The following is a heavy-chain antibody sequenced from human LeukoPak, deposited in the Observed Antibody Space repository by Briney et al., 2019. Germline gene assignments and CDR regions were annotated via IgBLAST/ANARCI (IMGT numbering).Heavy chain of an antibody. Sequence: GGSLTLACVASGFTFSSYSMSWVRQPPGKGLEWVSAISGSGGSTLYGGFGKGRFTISRDHSKNTLYLQMNSLRAEDTAVYYCAKTSTPRDIVVVPVAYWGQGTLVTVSS. CDR1: GFTFSSYS. V-gene: IGHV3-23*01. D-gene: IGHD2-2*01. CDR3: AKTSTPRDIVVVPVAY. J-gene: IGHJ4*02. CDR2: ISGSGGST.